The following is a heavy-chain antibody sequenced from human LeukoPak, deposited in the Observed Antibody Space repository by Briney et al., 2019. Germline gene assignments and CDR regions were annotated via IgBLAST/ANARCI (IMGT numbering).Heavy chain of an antibody. V-gene: IGHV4-34*01. CDR1: GGSFSGYY. CDR2: INHSGST. D-gene: IGHD3-9*01. J-gene: IGHJ4*02. CDR3: GRAAIKQRQYYFEY. Sequence: SETLSLTCAVYGGSFSGYYWSWIRQPPGKGLEWIGEINHSGSTNYNPSLKSRVTISVDTSKNQFSLKLSYVTAADTAVYYCGRAAIKQRQYYFEYWGQGTLVTVSS.